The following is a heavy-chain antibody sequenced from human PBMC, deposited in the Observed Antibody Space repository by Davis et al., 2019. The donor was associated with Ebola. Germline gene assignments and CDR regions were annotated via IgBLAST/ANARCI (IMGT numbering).Heavy chain of an antibody. V-gene: IGHV3-23*01. CDR2: ISGSGGST. J-gene: IGHJ4*02. CDR1: GFTFSSYA. Sequence: GGSLRLSCAASGFTFSSYAMSWVRQAPGKGLEWVSAISGSGGSTYYADSVKGRFTISRDNSKNTLYLQMNSLKASDTAMYYCARHEGLAAAPDYWGQGTLVTVSS. D-gene: IGHD6-13*01. CDR3: ARHEGLAAAPDY.